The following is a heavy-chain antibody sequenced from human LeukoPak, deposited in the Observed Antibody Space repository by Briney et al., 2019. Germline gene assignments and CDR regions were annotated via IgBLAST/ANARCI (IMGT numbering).Heavy chain of an antibody. D-gene: IGHD4-11*01. V-gene: IGHV3-33*01. Sequence: SGGSLRLSCAASGFIFSHYGMHWVRQAPGKGLEWVAVIWSDGSNRSYAGSVKGRFTISRDNSQNTVFLQMNSLRAEDTAMYYCARDAQRGFDYSNSLEYWGHGTLVTVSS. CDR3: ARDAQRGFDYSNSLEY. CDR2: IWSDGSNR. J-gene: IGHJ4*01. CDR1: GFIFSHYG.